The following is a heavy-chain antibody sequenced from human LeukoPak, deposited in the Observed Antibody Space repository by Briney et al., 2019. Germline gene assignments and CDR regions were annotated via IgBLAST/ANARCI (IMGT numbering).Heavy chain of an antibody. CDR2: IYYSGST. D-gene: IGHD4-11*01. V-gene: IGHV4-39*07. J-gene: IGHJ4*02. CDR3: ASGGYSYYYFDY. CDR1: GGSISSSSYY. Sequence: TSETLSLTCTVSGGSISSSSYYWGWIRQPPGKGLEWIGSIYYSGSTYYNPSLKSRVTISVDTSKNQFSLKLSSVTAADTAVYYCASGGYSYYYFDYWGQGTLVTVSS.